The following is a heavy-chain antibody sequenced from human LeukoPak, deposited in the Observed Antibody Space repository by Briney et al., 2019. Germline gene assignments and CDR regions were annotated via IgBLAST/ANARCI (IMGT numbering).Heavy chain of an antibody. CDR1: GAILIELS. CDR2: FDSEDGKT. Sequence: ASVKVSCKVSGAILIELSIRWVRQSPGKGLEWMGGFDSEDGKTKAAQSFLDRVSLTEDTSLATAYMELRSLTSEDTAVYYCVTGSSERDYYESGTYYLGDSWGQGTVVTVSS. J-gene: IGHJ4*02. D-gene: IGHD3-10*01. V-gene: IGHV1-24*01. CDR3: VTGSSERDYYESGTYYLGDS.